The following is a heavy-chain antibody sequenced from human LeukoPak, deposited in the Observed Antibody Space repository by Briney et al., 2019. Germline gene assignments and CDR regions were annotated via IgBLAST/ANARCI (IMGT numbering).Heavy chain of an antibody. CDR2: INHSGST. CDR3: ARGMITMVRGVIEPYYYYGMDV. CDR1: GGSFGGYY. D-gene: IGHD3-10*01. Sequence: SETLSLTCAVYGGSFGGYYWSWIRQPPGKGLEWIGEINHSGSTNYNPSLKSRVTISVDTSKNQFSLKLSSVTAADTAVYYCARGMITMVRGVIEPYYYYGMDVWGQGTTVTVSS. J-gene: IGHJ6*02. V-gene: IGHV4-34*01.